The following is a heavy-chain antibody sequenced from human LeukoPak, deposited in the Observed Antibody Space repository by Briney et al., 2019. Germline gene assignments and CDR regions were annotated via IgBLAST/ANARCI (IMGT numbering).Heavy chain of an antibody. D-gene: IGHD5-18*01. CDR1: GFTFSSCSM. CDR2: SYHSGST. V-gene: IGHV4-4*02. J-gene: IGHJ4*02. CDR3: ASLSYGLNNFDY. Sequence: PGGSLRLSCAASGFTFSSCSMNWVRQAAGKGLERIGESYHSGSTNYNPSLKSRVTISVDKSKNQFSLKLSSVAAADTAVYYCASLSYGLNNFDYWGQGTLVTVSS.